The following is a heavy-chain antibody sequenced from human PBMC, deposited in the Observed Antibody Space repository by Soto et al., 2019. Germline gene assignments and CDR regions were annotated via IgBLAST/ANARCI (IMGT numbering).Heavy chain of an antibody. CDR1: GGTFSSYA. CDR3: TSPRREVDY. J-gene: IGHJ4*02. Sequence: ASVKVSCKASGGTFSSYAISWVRQAPGQGLEWMGGIIPIFGTANYAQKFQGRVTITADKSTSTAYMELSSLRSEDTAVYYCTSPRREVDYWGQGTLVTVSS. CDR2: IIPIFGTA. V-gene: IGHV1-69*06.